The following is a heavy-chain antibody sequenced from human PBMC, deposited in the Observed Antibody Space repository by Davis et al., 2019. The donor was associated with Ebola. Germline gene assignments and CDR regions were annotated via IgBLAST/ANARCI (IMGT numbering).Heavy chain of an antibody. CDR2: INHSGST. V-gene: IGHV4-4*02. J-gene: IGHJ5*02. CDR3: ARVKYQLLLVTWP. CDR1: GDSIRSGPW. D-gene: IGHD2-2*01. Sequence: MPSETLSLTCAVSGDSIRSGPWWSWARQSPGKGLEWIGEINHSGSTNYNPSLKSRVTISVDTSKNQFSLKLSSVTAADTAVYYCARVKYQLLLVTWPWGQGTLVTVSS.